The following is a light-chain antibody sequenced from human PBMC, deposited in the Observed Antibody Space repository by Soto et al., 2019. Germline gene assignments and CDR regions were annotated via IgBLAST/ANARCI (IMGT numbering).Light chain of an antibody. CDR3: QQTYRIPYT. CDR1: QDISDY. J-gene: IGKJ2*01. Sequence: DIQMTQSPSSLSASVGDRVTITCRASQDISDYLNWYQQRPGQAPKLLIYAASNLQSGVPSRFTGSESGTDFTLTISSLLPEDFATFYCQQTYRIPYTFGQGTRVEI. CDR2: AAS. V-gene: IGKV1-39*01.